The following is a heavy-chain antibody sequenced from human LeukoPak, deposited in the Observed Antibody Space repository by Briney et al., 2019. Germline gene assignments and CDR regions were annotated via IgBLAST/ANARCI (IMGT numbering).Heavy chain of an antibody. CDR2: INHSGST. CDR1: GGSFSGYY. V-gene: IGHV4-34*01. Sequence: SETLSLTCAVYGGSFSGYYWSWIRQPPGKGLEWIGEINHSGSTNYNPSLKSRVTISVDTSKNQFSLKLSSVTTADTAVYYCAISFNYDFWSGYKGVNAFDIWGQGTMVTVSS. CDR3: AISFNYDFWSGYKGVNAFDI. J-gene: IGHJ3*02. D-gene: IGHD3-3*01.